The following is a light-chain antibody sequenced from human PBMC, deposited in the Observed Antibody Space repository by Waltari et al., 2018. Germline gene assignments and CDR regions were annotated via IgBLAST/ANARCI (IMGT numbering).Light chain of an antibody. CDR1: QGLDNW. CDR2: YIS. Sequence: DIQMTQSPSSVSASVGDRVTITCRASQGLDNWVSWYQQKPGEAPRLLFYYISNLETGGPSRFSGSGSGTDFTLGINSLQPKDYATYYCQQASRFPRTCGGGTKVDVK. V-gene: IGKV1D-12*01. CDR3: QQASRFPRT. J-gene: IGKJ4*01.